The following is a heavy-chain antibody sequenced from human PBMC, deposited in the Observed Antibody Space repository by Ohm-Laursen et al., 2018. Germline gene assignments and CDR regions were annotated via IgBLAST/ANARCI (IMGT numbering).Heavy chain of an antibody. CDR2: ISGSGDNT. V-gene: IGHV3-23*01. D-gene: IGHD5-24*01. J-gene: IGHJ1*01. CDR3: ATPPEMATTGSFQH. CDR1: GFTFSTYA. Sequence: SLRLSCAAPGFTFSTYAMSWVRQAPGKGLEWVSAISGSGDNTYYADSVKGRFTISRDNSKNKLYLQMNSLRAEDTAVYYCATPPEMATTGSFQHWGQGTLVTVSS.